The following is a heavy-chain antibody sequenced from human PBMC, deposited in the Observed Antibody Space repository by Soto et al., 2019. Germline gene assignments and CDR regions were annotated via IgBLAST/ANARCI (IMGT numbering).Heavy chain of an antibody. D-gene: IGHD2-15*01. V-gene: IGHV3-23*01. CDR3: AKEVGYCSGGSCPFDY. CDR2: ISGSGGST. CDR1: GFTFSSYA. J-gene: IGHJ4*02. Sequence: GGSLRLSCAASGFTFSSYAMSWVRQAPGKGLEWVSAISGSGGSTHYADSVKGRFTISRDNSENTLYLQMNSLRAEDTAVYYCAKEVGYCSGGSCPFDYWGQGTLVTVSS.